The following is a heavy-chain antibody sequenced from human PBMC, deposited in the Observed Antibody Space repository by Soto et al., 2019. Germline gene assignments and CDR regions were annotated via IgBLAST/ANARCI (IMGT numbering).Heavy chain of an antibody. Sequence: PGGSLRLSCAASGFTFSGSAMHWVRQASGKGLEWVGRIRSKANSYATAYAASVKGRFTISRDDSKNTAYLQMNSLKTEDTAVYYCTSIYCSGGSCYSGYWGQGTLVTVS. D-gene: IGHD2-15*01. V-gene: IGHV3-73*01. J-gene: IGHJ4*02. CDR1: GFTFSGSA. CDR3: TSIYCSGGSCYSGY. CDR2: IRSKANSYAT.